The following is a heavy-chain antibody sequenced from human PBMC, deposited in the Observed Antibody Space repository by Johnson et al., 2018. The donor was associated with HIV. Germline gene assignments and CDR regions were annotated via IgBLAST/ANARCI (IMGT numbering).Heavy chain of an antibody. CDR3: ARVWSGESGAFDI. J-gene: IGHJ3*02. CDR2: IWYDGSNK. Sequence: QVQLVESGGGVVQPGRSLRLSCAASGFTFSSYGMHWVRQAPGKGLEWVAVIWYDGSNKYYADAVKGRFTISRDNSKNTLYLQMTSLRAEDTAVYYCARVWSGESGAFDIWGQGTMVTVSS. D-gene: IGHD3-3*01. CDR1: GFTFSSYG. V-gene: IGHV3-33*01.